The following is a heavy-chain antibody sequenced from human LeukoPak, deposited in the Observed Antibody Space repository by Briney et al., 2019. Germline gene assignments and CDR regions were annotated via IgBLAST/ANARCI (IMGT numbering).Heavy chain of an antibody. V-gene: IGHV3-30-3*01. CDR1: GFTFSSYA. J-gene: IGHJ4*02. CDR3: ARANDYGDY. CDR2: ISYDGSNK. D-gene: IGHD2-8*01. Sequence: GRSLRLSCAASGFTFSSYAMHWVRQAPGKGLEWVAVISYDGSNKYYADSVKGRFTISRDNSKNTLYLQMNSLRAEDTAVYYCARANDYGDYWGQGTLVTVSS.